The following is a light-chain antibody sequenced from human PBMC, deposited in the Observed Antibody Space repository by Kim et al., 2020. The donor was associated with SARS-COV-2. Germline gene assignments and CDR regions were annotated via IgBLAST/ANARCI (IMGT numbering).Light chain of an antibody. V-gene: IGKV3-15*01. CDR3: QQYNDWPPLT. J-gene: IGKJ4*01. CDR2: GAS. CDR1: QSVSSN. Sequence: SPGESAPLSCRASQSVSSNVSWYQQRPGQAPRLLIYGASTRATGIPGRFSGSVSGTEFTLTISRLQSEDFAVYYCQQYNDWPPLTFGGGTKVDIK.